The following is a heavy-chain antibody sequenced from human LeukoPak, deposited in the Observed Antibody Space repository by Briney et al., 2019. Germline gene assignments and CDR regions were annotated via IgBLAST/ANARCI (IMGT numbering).Heavy chain of an antibody. CDR3: ARGGGHRYYYYYGMDV. V-gene: IGHV1-18*01. J-gene: IGHJ6*02. CDR2: ISAYNGNT. D-gene: IGHD2-15*01. Sequence: ASVKVSCKASGYTFTSYGISWVRQAPGQGLEWMGWISAYNGNTNYAQKLQGRVTMTTDTSTSTAYMELRSLRSDDTAVYCCARGGGHRYYYYYGMDVWGQGTTVTVSS. CDR1: GYTFTSYG.